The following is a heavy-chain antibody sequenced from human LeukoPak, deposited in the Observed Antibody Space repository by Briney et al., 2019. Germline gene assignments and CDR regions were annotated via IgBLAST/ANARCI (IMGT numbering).Heavy chain of an antibody. V-gene: IGHV2-5*01. J-gene: IGHJ4*02. CDR1: GFSLSTRGVG. CDR2: IYWNDDK. D-gene: IGHD3-22*01. Sequence: SGPTLVNPTQTLTLTCTFSGFSLSTRGVGVGWIRQPPGKALEWLSLIYWNDDKRYSPSLKSRLTITKDTSKNQVVLTMTNMDPVDTATYYCAHSLSGWNYYDSSGYHYFDYWGQGTLVTVSS. CDR3: AHSLSGWNYYDSSGYHYFDY.